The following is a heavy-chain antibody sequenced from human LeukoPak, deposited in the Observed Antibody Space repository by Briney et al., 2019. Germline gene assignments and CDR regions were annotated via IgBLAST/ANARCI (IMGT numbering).Heavy chain of an antibody. Sequence: SETLSLTCTVYGGSFSDYYWGWIRQPPGKGLEWIGSIYHSGSTYYNPSLKSRVTISVDTSKNQFSLKLSSVTAADTAVYYCASLGYCSGGSCYPPLDYWGQGTLVTVSS. D-gene: IGHD2-15*01. CDR2: IYHSGST. V-gene: IGHV4-38-2*02. CDR3: ASLGYCSGGSCYPPLDY. CDR1: GGSFSDYY. J-gene: IGHJ4*02.